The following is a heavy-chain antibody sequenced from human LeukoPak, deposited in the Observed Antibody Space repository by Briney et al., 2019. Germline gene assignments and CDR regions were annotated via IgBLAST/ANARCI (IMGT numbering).Heavy chain of an antibody. V-gene: IGHV3-21*01. D-gene: IGHD3-10*01. CDR1: GFTFSSYS. CDR3: ARIYGSGSYYKD. J-gene: IGHJ4*02. Sequence: GGSLRLSCAASGFTFSSYSMNWVRQAPGKGLEWVSSISSSSSYIYYADSVKGRFTISRDNAKNSLYLQMDSLRAEDTAVYYCARIYGSGSYYKDWGQGTLVTVSS. CDR2: ISSSSSYI.